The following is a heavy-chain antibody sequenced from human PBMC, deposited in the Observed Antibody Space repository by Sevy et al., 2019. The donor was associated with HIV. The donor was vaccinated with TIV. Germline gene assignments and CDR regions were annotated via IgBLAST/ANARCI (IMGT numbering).Heavy chain of an antibody. D-gene: IGHD2-21*02. CDR2: IYSGGST. Sequence: GGSLRLSCAASGFTVSSNYMSWVRQAPGKGLEWVSDIYSGGSTYYADSVKGRFTISRDNSKNTLYLQMNSLRAEDTAVYYCASERYCGGDCYNFDYWGQGTLVTVSS. J-gene: IGHJ4*02. CDR1: GFTVSSNY. V-gene: IGHV3-53*01. CDR3: ASERYCGGDCYNFDY.